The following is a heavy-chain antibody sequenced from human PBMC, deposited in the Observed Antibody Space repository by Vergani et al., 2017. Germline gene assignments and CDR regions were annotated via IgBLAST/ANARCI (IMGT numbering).Heavy chain of an antibody. CDR3: AKDISTMVRGPFDY. J-gene: IGHJ4*02. V-gene: IGHV3-30*18. D-gene: IGHD3-10*01. CDR1: GFTFSSYG. CDR2: ISYDGSNK. Sequence: QVQLVESGGGVVQPGRSLRLSCAASGFTFSSYGMHWVRQAPGKGLEWVAVISYDGSNKYYADSVKGRFTISRDNSKNTLYLQMNSLRAEDTAVYYCAKDISTMVRGPFDYWGQGTLVTVSS.